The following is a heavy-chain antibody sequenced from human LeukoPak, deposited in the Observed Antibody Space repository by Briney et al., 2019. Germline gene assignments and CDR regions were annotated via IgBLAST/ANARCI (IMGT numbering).Heavy chain of an antibody. CDR1: GFTFSSSS. CDR2: ITDAVGST. V-gene: IGHV3-23*01. D-gene: IGHD6-19*01. J-gene: IGHJ3*02. CDR3: ARGSLAVAGTRKRSDAFDI. Sequence: GGSLRLSCAASGFTFSSSSISWVRQAPGKGLEWVSAITDAVGSTHYADSVKGRFTISRDNSKNTLYLQMNSLRVEDTAVYYCARGSLAVAGTRKRSDAFDIWGQGTMVTVSS.